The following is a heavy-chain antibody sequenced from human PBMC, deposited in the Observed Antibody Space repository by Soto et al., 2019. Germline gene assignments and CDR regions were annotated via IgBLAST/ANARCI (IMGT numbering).Heavy chain of an antibody. CDR3: ARGYEIVRSSYNWFDR. J-gene: IGHJ5*02. CDR2: INAGNGNT. V-gene: IGHV1-3*01. CDR1: GYTFTSYA. D-gene: IGHD3-10*02. Sequence: DPGEVFCKASGYTFTSYAMHLVREAPGQRLEWMGWINAGNGNTKYSRKFQGRVTITRGTSASTAYMELSSLRSEDTAVYYCARGYEIVRSSYNWFDRWGQGTLVTVSS.